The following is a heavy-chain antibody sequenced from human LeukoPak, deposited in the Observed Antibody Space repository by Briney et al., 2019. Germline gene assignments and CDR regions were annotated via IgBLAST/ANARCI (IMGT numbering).Heavy chain of an antibody. D-gene: IGHD6-19*01. J-gene: IGHJ4*02. CDR2: IWYDGSNK. Sequence: GGSLRLSCAASGLTFSSYGTHWVRQAPGKGLEWVAVIWYDGSNKYYADSVKGRFTISRDNSQNTLYLQMNSLRAEDTAVYYCARDLGSGWMEGYFDYWGQGTLVTVSS. CDR1: GLTFSSYG. CDR3: ARDLGSGWMEGYFDY. V-gene: IGHV3-33*01.